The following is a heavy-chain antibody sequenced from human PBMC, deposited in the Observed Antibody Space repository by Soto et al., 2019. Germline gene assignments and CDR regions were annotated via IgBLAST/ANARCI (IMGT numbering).Heavy chain of an antibody. CDR3: ARAGCDGGRCYTLVGLRYGMDV. Sequence: QVQLVESGGGVVQPGRSLRLSCAASGFTFSSYVMHWVRQAPGKGLERVAVISYDGNNKYYADSVKGRFTISRDNSKNPLYLQMNSLRAEDTAVYYCARAGCDGGRCYTLVGLRYGMDVWGQGTTVTVSS. D-gene: IGHD2-15*01. V-gene: IGHV3-30-3*01. CDR1: GFTFSSYV. CDR2: ISYDGNNK. J-gene: IGHJ6*02.